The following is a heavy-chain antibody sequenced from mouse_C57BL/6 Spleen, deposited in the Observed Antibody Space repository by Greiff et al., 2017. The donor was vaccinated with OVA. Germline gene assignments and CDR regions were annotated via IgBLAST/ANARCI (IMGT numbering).Heavy chain of an antibody. Sequence: EVQLQQSGPELVKPGASVKISCKASGYTFTDYYMNWVKQSHGKSLEWIGDINPNNGGTSYTQKVKGKATLTVDKASSTAYMELHSLTSEDSAVYYCARLAWDLYAMDYWGQGTSVTVSA. D-gene: IGHD4-1*01. V-gene: IGHV1-26*01. J-gene: IGHJ4*01. CDR1: GYTFTDYY. CDR2: INPNNGGT. CDR3: ARLAWDLYAMDY.